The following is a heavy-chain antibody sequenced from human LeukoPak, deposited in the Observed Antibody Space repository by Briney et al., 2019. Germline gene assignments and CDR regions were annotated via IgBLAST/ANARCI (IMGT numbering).Heavy chain of an antibody. J-gene: IGHJ2*01. D-gene: IGHD3-9*01. V-gene: IGHV3-11*01. CDR1: GFTFSDYY. Sequence: GGSLRLSCAASGFTFSDYYMSWIRQAPGKGLEWLSYISSAAATTYYPDFVKGRFTISRDNAKNLLFLEMTNLRVDDTAVYYCARDAAVLTGYPYWYFDL. CDR2: ISSAAATT. CDR3: ARDAAVLTGYPYWYFDL.